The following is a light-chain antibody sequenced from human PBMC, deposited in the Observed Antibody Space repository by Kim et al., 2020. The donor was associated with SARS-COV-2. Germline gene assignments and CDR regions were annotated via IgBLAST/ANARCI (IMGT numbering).Light chain of an antibody. J-gene: IGKJ4*01. CDR3: HHRSDWPLT. V-gene: IGKV3-11*01. CDR2: HAS. Sequence: EIVLTQSPATLSLSPGERATLSCRASKSVTTYLAWYQQKPGQAPRLLIYHASNRATGIPARFSGSGSGTDFTLTISSLEPEDFAVYYCHHRSDWPLTFGGGTKVEI. CDR1: KSVTTY.